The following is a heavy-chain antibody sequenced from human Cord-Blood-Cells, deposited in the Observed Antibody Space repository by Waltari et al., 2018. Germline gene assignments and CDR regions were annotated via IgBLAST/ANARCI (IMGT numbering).Heavy chain of an antibody. J-gene: IGHJ4*02. CDR3: ARGFTPDSSGWPEELYDD. Sequence: QVQLVQSGAEVKKPGASVTVSCKASGYTFTSYAMHWVRQAPGQRLEWMGWINAGNGNTKYSQQVQGRVTITRETSASTAYMELSSVGSEDTAVYYCARGFTPDSSGWPEELYDDWGQGTLVTVSS. D-gene: IGHD6-19*01. CDR2: INAGNGNT. V-gene: IGHV1-3*01. CDR1: GYTFTSYA.